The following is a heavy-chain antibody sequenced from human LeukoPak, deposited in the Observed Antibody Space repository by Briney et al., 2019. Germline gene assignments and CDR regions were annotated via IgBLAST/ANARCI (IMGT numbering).Heavy chain of an antibody. CDR3: ARWVGTQLDF. V-gene: IGHV3-64*02. CDR2: ISSDGGRV. Sequence: GGSLRLSCAASRFTFSSSAMHWVRQPPGKRLETVSAISSDGGRVYYGDSVKGRFTISRDNSKNTLYLQMGSLRAEDMAVYYCARWVGTQLDFWGQGTLVTVSS. D-gene: IGHD1-14*01. CDR1: RFTFSSSA. J-gene: IGHJ4*02.